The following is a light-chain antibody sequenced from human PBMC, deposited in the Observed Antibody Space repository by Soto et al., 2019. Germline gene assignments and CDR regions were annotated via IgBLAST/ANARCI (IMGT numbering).Light chain of an antibody. V-gene: IGKV1-39*01. CDR1: QNILTY. CDR3: HQTYRSPFT. Sequence: DIQMTQSPSSLSASVGDNVTMSCRASQNILTYLNWYQQNPGRAPKLLIFVASILQDGVPSRFSGSGSGTEFTLNITSLRPEDFATYFCHQTYRSPFTFGPGTKGDVK. J-gene: IGKJ3*01. CDR2: VAS.